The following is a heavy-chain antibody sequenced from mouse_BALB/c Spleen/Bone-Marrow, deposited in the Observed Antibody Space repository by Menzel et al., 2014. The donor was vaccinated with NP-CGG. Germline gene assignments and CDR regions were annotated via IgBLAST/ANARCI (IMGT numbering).Heavy chain of an antibody. CDR2: IRNKANGYTI. CDR1: GFTFTDYY. D-gene: IGHD2-2*01. V-gene: IGHV7-3*02. CDR3: ARDGYVGGGRRYDY. Sequence: EVQRVESGGGLVQPGGSLSLSCATSGFTFTDYYINWVRQPPGKALEWLGFIRNKANGYTIEYSASVKGRFTITRDNSQSILYIHMKTLRADDSATYYCARDGYVGGGRRYDYWGQGTTLTVSS. J-gene: IGHJ2*01.